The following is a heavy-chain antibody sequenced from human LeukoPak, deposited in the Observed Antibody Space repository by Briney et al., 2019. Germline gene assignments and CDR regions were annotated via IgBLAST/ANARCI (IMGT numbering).Heavy chain of an antibody. J-gene: IGHJ4*02. Sequence: PSETLSLTCTVSGDSVSSHYWSWIRQPPGKGLEWIGSIYHSGSTYYNPSLKSRVTISVDTSKNHFSLKLSSVTAADTAVYYCARLDGSGSSYYFDYWGQGTLVTVSS. D-gene: IGHD3-10*01. V-gene: IGHV4-38-2*02. CDR1: GDSVSSHY. CDR2: IYHSGST. CDR3: ARLDGSGSSYYFDY.